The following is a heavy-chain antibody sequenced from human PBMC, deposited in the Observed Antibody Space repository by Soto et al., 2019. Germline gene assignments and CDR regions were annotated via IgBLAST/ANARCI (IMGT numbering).Heavy chain of an antibody. CDR1: GFSCSTYG. CDR2: IWFDGSDK. D-gene: IGHD2-2*01. J-gene: IGHJ3*02. V-gene: IGHV3-33*01. CDR3: ARLYCKSSSCYPVGAFDI. Sequence: PGGAMKLSCAASGFSCSTYGMHWVRQAPGKGLEWVALIWFDGSDKYYADSVKGRFTISRDNSKNTLYLQMSSLRAEDTAVYYCARLYCKSSSCYPVGAFDIRGQGTVVTVSS.